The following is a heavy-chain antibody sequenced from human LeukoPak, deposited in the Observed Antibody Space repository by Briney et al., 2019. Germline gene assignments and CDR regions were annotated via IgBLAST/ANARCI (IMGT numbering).Heavy chain of an antibody. J-gene: IGHJ3*02. V-gene: IGHV4-39*07. CDR1: GGSISSSSYY. CDR3: ARAGIFSTFGCSGGSCYWDAFDI. CDR2: IYDSGST. Sequence: SETLSLTCTVSGGSISSSSYYWGWIRQPPVKGLEWIGSIYDSGSTYYNPSLKSRVTISVDTSKNQFSLKLSSVTAADTAVYYCARAGIFSTFGCSGGSCYWDAFDIWGQGTMVTVSS. D-gene: IGHD2-15*01.